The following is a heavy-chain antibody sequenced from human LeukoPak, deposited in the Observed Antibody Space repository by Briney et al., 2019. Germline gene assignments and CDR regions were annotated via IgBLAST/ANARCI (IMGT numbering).Heavy chain of an antibody. Sequence: SETLSLTCTVSGDSIRSYHWNWIRQPPEKGLEWIGYIHYSGSTNYNPSLKSRLTLSIGTSKNQFSLSLTSVTAADTAVYFCARDGGDYGDYEGYFDYWGQGALVTVSS. D-gene: IGHD4-17*01. V-gene: IGHV4-59*01. CDR1: GDSIRSYH. CDR3: ARDGGDYGDYEGYFDY. CDR2: IHYSGST. J-gene: IGHJ4*02.